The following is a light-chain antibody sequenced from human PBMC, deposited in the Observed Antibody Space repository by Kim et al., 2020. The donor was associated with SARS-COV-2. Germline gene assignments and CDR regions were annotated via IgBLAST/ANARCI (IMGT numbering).Light chain of an antibody. CDR1: QGISNY. V-gene: IGKV1-27*01. CDR2: AAS. CDR3: QKYNSALFT. J-gene: IGKJ3*01. Sequence: DIQMTQSPSSLSASVGDRVTITCRSSQGISNYLAWYQQKPGKVPKLLIYAASTLQSGVPSRFSGSGSGTDFTLTISSLQPENVTTYYCQKYNSALFTFGPRTKVDIK.